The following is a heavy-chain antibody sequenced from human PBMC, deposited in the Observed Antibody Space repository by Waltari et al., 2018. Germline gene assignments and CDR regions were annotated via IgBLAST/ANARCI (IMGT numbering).Heavy chain of an antibody. CDR2: RNPNRGNT. Sequence: QVQLVQSGAEVKKPGASVKVSCKASGSPFTSYDITWVRPATGQGLEWMGWRNPNRGNTGYAQKFQGRVTITRNTSISTAYMELRSLRSEDTAVYYCARGGTPRGMKGLLGWGQGTLVTVSS. CDR1: GSPFTSYD. CDR3: ARGGTPRGMKGLLG. J-gene: IGHJ4*02. V-gene: IGHV1-8*03. D-gene: IGHD7-27*01.